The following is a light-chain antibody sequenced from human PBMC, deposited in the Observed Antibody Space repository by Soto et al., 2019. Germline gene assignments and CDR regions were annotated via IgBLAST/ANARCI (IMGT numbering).Light chain of an antibody. CDR2: AAS. CDR3: HKYNSALLT. V-gene: IGKV1-27*01. CDR1: QGIYNY. Sequence: DIQMTQSPSSLSASVGDRVTITCRASQGIYNYLAWYQQKPGKAPKLLIYAASTLEAGVPSRFSGSGSGTDFTLTISRLQPEDFATYYCHKYNSALLTFGQGTRLEIK. J-gene: IGKJ5*01.